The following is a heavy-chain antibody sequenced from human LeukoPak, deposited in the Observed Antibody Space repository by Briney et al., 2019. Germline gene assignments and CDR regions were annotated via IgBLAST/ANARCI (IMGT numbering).Heavy chain of an antibody. CDR2: INHSGST. D-gene: IGHD3-10*01. Sequence: PSETLSLTCTVSGGSISSSSYYWSWIRQPPGKGLEWIGEINHSGSTNYNPSLKSRVTISVDTSKNQFSLKLSSVTAADTAVYYCARGVITMVRGVISDYYYYMDVWGKGTTVTVSS. CDR3: ARGVITMVRGVISDYYYYMDV. CDR1: GGSISSSSYY. J-gene: IGHJ6*03. V-gene: IGHV4-39*07.